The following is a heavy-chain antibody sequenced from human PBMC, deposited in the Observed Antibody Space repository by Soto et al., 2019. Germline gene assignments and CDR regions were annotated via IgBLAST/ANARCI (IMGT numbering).Heavy chain of an antibody. D-gene: IGHD3-22*01. CDR2: IRSKGFCRTT. CDR3: ARNSSDYYDRSGYYNGMDV. J-gene: IGHJ6*02. Sequence: GSLRLSCTAFGFSFEDYDVSWFRQAPGEGLEWVGGIRSKGFCRTTEYAASVKGRFSISRDDSKSIAYLEMNSLKTEDTAVYYCARNSSDYYDRSGYYNGMDVWGQGTTVTVSS. CDR1: GFSFEDYD. V-gene: IGHV3-49*03.